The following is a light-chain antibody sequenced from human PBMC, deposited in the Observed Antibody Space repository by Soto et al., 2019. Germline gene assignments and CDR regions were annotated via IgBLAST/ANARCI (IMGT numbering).Light chain of an antibody. CDR1: QSISSW. CDR3: QQYNSYSVT. CDR2: DAS. J-gene: IGKJ1*01. Sequence: DSQMTQSPSTLSAYVGDRVTITCRASQSISSWLAWYQQKPGKAPKLLIYDASSLESGVPSRFSGSGSGTEFTLTISSLQPDDFATYYCQQYNSYSVTFGQGTKVEIK. V-gene: IGKV1-5*01.